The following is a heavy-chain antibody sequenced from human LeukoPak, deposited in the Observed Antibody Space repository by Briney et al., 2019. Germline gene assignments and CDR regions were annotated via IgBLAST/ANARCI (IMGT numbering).Heavy chain of an antibody. V-gene: IGHV3-23*01. J-gene: IGHJ4*02. Sequence: GGSLRLSCAASGFTFSSYAMSWVRQAPGKGLEWVSAISGSGGSTYYADSVKGRFTISRDNSKNTLYLQMNSLRVEDTAVYYCARVNDYGDYEVDYWGQGTLVTVSS. CDR2: ISGSGGST. CDR3: ARVNDYGDYEVDY. CDR1: GFTFSSYA. D-gene: IGHD4-17*01.